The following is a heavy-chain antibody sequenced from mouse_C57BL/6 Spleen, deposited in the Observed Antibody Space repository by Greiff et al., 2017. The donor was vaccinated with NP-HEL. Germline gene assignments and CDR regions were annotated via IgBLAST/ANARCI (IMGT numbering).Heavy chain of an antibody. D-gene: IGHD4-1*01. V-gene: IGHV1-82*01. CDR2: IYPGDGDT. CDR1: GYAFSSSW. Sequence: VQLQQSGPELVKPGASVKISCKASGYAFSSSWMNWVKQRPGKGLEWIGRIYPGDGDTNYNGKFKGKATLTADKSSSTAYMQLSSPTSDDSAVYFCARANWDGDYYFDYWGQGTTLTVSS. CDR3: ARANWDGDYYFDY. J-gene: IGHJ2*01.